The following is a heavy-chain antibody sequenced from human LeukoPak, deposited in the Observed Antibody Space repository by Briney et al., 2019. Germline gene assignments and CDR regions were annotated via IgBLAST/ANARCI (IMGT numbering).Heavy chain of an antibody. Sequence: GGSLRLSCAASGFTFSNYDMSWVRQAPGKGLEWVSGISGRGGITYYADSVKGRFTISRDNAKNSLYLQMNSLRAEDTAAYYCARDSVAAAGTYDYWGQGTLVTVSS. J-gene: IGHJ4*02. CDR2: ISGRGGIT. CDR3: ARDSVAAAGTYDY. D-gene: IGHD6-13*01. CDR1: GFTFSNYD. V-gene: IGHV3-23*01.